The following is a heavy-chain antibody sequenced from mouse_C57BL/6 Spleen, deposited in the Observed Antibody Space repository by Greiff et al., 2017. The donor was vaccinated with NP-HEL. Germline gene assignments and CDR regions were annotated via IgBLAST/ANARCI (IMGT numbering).Heavy chain of an antibody. CDR2: ISGGGGNT. J-gene: IGHJ1*03. V-gene: IGHV5-9*01. CDR3: ARPHYYGSSYYWYFDV. Sequence: EVMLVESGGGLVKPGGSLKLSCAASGFTFSSYTMSWVRQTPEKRLEWVATISGGGGNTYYPDSVKGRFTISRDNAKNTLYLQMSSLRSEDTALYYCARPHYYGSSYYWYFDVWGTGTTVTVSS. CDR1: GFTFSSYT. D-gene: IGHD1-1*01.